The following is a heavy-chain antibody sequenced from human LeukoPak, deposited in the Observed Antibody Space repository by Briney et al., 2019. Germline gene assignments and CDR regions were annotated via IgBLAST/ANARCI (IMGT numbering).Heavy chain of an antibody. CDR1: GFIFSNHW. V-gene: IGHV4-59*08. D-gene: IGHD1-7*01. CDR2: IYYGGST. Sequence: LTLSCAASGFIFSNHWMSWARQAPGKGLEWIGYIYYGGSTNYNPSLKTRVSISVDTSKNQFSLKLSSVTAADTAVYYCARHEELLPYYFDYWGQGTLVTVSS. J-gene: IGHJ4*02. CDR3: ARHEELLPYYFDY.